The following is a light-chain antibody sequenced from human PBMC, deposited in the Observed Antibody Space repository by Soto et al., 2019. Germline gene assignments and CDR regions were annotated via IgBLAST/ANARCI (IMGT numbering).Light chain of an antibody. Sequence: QSALTQPPSASGSPGQSVTISWTGTKNDIGVYDFVSWYQHHPGKAPRLIIYEVVQRPSGVPDRFSGSKSGNTASLTVSGLQAADEADYFCKSYAGSNTYVFGSGTKV. V-gene: IGLV2-8*01. J-gene: IGLJ1*01. CDR1: KNDIGVYDF. CDR3: KSYAGSNTYV. CDR2: EVV.